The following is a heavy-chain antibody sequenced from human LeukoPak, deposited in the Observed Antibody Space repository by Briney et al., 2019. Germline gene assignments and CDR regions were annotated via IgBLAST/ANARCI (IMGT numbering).Heavy chain of an antibody. CDR2: INPNSGGT. V-gene: IGHV1-2*02. CDR3: AKVVVPAAIGDWFDP. CDR1: GYTFTGYY. D-gene: IGHD2-2*02. J-gene: IGHJ5*02. Sequence: GASVKVSCKASGYTFTGYYMHWVRQAPGQGLEWMGWINPNSGGTNYAQKFQGRVTMIRDTSISTAYMELSRLRSDDTAVYYCAKVVVPAAIGDWFDPWGQGTLVTVSS.